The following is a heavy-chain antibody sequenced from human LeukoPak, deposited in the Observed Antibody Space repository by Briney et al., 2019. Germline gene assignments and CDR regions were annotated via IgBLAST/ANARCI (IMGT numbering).Heavy chain of an antibody. CDR3: ARDVGISPSFHAFDL. D-gene: IGHD1-26*01. CDR1: GFTFSDSY. J-gene: IGHJ3*01. Sequence: GGSARLSCTASGFTFSDSYMSWIRQAPGKGLEFISHISSVGGPIFYADSVKGRFTLSRDNAKNSLFLQMNSLRAEDTALYFCARDVGISPSFHAFDLWGQGATAIVSS. V-gene: IGHV3-11*04. CDR2: ISSVGGPI.